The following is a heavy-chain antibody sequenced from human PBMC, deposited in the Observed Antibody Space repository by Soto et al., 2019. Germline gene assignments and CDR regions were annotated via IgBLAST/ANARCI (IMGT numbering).Heavy chain of an antibody. CDR2: IKQDGSEK. V-gene: IGHV3-7*02. D-gene: IGHD3-22*01. J-gene: IGHJ1*01. CDR3: ARLQIYDSRAAPTPIFHP. Sequence: GGSLRLSCAASGFTSSSYWMSWVRQAPGKGLEWVANIKQDGSEKYYVDSVKGRFTISRDNAKNSLYLQMNSLRAEDTAMYYCARLQIYDSRAAPTPIFHPWGLGAMVTVSS. CDR1: GFTSSSYW.